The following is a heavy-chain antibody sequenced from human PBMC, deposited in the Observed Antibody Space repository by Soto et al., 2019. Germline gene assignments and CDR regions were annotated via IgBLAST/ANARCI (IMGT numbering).Heavy chain of an antibody. Sequence: EVQLLESGGGLVQPGGSLRLSCAASGFTFSSYAMSWVRQAPGKGLEWVSAISGSGGSTYYADSVKGRFTISRDNSKHPLYMQMNRLRASETAVYDCAKDREVLAWYNWTDGCYLDDWVQGTLVTVSS. CDR1: GFTFSSYA. J-gene: IGHJ4*02. CDR3: AKDREVLAWYNWTDGCYLDD. CDR2: ISGSGGST. V-gene: IGHV3-23*01. D-gene: IGHD1-1*01.